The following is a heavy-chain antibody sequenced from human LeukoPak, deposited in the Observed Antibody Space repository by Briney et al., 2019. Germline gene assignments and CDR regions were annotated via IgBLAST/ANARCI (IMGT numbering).Heavy chain of an antibody. V-gene: IGHV4-59*01. CDR3: VRENSSYFDY. CDR2: IYYSGST. J-gene: IGHJ4*02. CDR1: GGSISSYY. D-gene: IGHD6-6*01. Sequence: PSETLSLTCTVSGGSISSYYWSWIRQPPGKGLEWIGYIYYSGSTKYNPSLKSRVTISVDTTKSQFSLKLSSVTAADTAVYYCVRENSSYFDYWGQGTLVTVSS.